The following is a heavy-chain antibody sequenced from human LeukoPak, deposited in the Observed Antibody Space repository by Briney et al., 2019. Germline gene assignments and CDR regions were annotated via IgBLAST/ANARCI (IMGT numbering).Heavy chain of an antibody. V-gene: IGHV4-39*01. CDR2: IYYSGST. CDR1: GGFISSSSYY. Sequence: PSETLSLTCTVSGGFISSSSYYSGWIRRPPGKGLEWIGSIYYSGSTYYNPSLKSRVTISVDTSKNQFSLKLSSVTAADTAVYYCARQSMVRGVIGGGWFDPWGQGTLVTVSS. J-gene: IGHJ5*02. CDR3: ARQSMVRGVIGGGWFDP. D-gene: IGHD3-10*01.